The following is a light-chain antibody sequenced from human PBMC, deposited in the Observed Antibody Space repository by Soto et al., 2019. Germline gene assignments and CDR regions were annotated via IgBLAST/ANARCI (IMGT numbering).Light chain of an antibody. CDR2: GAS. Sequence: ENVFTQAPGPLSFSPGEKATPSCRASQSVTSGYLAWYQQQPNQAPRLLIYGASYRATDIPDRFSGGGSGTDFTLTISRLEPEDFAVYYCQHYSSSPPAITFGQGTRLEIK. V-gene: IGKV3-20*01. CDR1: QSVTSGY. J-gene: IGKJ5*01. CDR3: QHYSSSPPAIT.